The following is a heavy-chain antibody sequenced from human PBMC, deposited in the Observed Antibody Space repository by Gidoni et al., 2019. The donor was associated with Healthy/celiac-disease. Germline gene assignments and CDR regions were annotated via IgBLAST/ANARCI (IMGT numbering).Heavy chain of an antibody. D-gene: IGHD3-10*01. CDR3: ARAPVYYYSPSSGKTHAFDI. J-gene: IGHJ3*02. Sequence: LSLKSRVTISVDTSKNQFSLKLTSVTAADTAVYYCARAPVYYYSPSSGKTHAFDIWGQGTMVTVSS. V-gene: IGHV4-34*01.